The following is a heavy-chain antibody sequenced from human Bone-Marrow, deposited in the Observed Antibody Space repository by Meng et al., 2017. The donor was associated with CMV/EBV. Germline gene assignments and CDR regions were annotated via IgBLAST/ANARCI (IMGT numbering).Heavy chain of an antibody. Sequence: SETLSLTCTVSGGSIASEYWSWIPQPPGKGLQWIAYLHNSGRTNYTPSLKSRVTLSVDTSKNQLSLKVRSVTAADTAVYYCARGHPAFSGVDVWGQGTTVTVSS. J-gene: IGHJ6*02. CDR2: LHNSGRT. V-gene: IGHV4-59*01. CDR1: GGSIASEY. D-gene: IGHD2/OR15-2a*01. CDR3: ARGHPAFSGVDV.